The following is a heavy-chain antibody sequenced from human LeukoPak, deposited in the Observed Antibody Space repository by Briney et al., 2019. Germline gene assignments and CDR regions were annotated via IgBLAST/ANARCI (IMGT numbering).Heavy chain of an antibody. D-gene: IGHD4-23*01. CDR2: INHSGST. V-gene: IGHV4-34*01. Sequence: SETLSLTCAVYGGSFSGYYWSWIRQPPGKGLEWIGEINHSGSTNYNPSLKSRVTISVDTSKNQFSLKLSSVTAADTAVYYCASYGGIHFDYWGQGTLVTVSS. CDR3: ASYGGIHFDY. J-gene: IGHJ4*02. CDR1: GGSFSGYY.